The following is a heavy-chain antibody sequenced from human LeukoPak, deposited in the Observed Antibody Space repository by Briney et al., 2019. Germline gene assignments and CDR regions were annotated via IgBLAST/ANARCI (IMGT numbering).Heavy chain of an antibody. CDR2: INHSGST. V-gene: IGHV4-34*01. Sequence: SETLSLTCAVYGGSFSGYYWSWIRQPPGKGLEWIGEINHSGSTNYNPSLKSRVTISVDTSKNQSSLKLSSVTAADTAVYYCARSGDDFWSGYYPFDYWGQGTLVTVSS. J-gene: IGHJ4*02. CDR1: GGSFSGYY. D-gene: IGHD3-3*01. CDR3: ARSGDDFWSGYYPFDY.